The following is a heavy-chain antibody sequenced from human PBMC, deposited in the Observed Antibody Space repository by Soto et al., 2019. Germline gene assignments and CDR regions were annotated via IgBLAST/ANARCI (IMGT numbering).Heavy chain of an antibody. CDR3: AGGVLIGTYYNWFDP. D-gene: IGHD1-26*01. J-gene: IGHJ5*02. CDR2: INPNSGGT. CDR1: GYTFTSYG. Sequence: ASVKASCKASGYTFTSYGISWARQAPGQGLEWMGWINPNSGGTDYSQKLQGRVTMTRDTSINTAYMEVRRLRSDDTAVYYCAGGVLIGTYYNWFDPWGQGTQVTVSS. V-gene: IGHV1-2*02.